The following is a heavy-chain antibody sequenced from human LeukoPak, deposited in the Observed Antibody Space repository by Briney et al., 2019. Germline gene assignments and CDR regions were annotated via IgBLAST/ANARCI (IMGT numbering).Heavy chain of an antibody. CDR2: VSYSGST. V-gene: IGHV4-59*08. CDR1: GGSISGYY. Sequence: PSETLFLTCTVSGGSISGYYWGWIRQPPGKGLEWIGYVSYSGSTNYNPSLKSRVTISVDTSKNQFSLRLSSVTAADTAVYYCARGGLYSSIWGQGTLVTVSS. D-gene: IGHD6-13*01. J-gene: IGHJ4*02. CDR3: ARGGLYSSI.